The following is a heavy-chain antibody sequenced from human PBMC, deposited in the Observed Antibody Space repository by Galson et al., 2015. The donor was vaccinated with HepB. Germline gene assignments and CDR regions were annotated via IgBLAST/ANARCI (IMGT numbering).Heavy chain of an antibody. CDR2: IYYSGST. Sequence: LTCTVSGGSISSYYWSWIRQPPGKGLEWIGYIYYSGSTNYNPSLKSRVTISVDTSKNQFSLKLSSVTAADTAVYYCARHILLVGAKVRQAFDIWGQGTMVTVSS. D-gene: IGHD1-26*01. CDR1: GGSISSYY. V-gene: IGHV4-59*08. J-gene: IGHJ3*02. CDR3: ARHILLVGAKVRQAFDI.